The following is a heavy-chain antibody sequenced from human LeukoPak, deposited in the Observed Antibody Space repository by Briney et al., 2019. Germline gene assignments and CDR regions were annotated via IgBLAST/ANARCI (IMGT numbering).Heavy chain of an antibody. CDR2: IKQDGREK. J-gene: IGHJ4*02. CDR3: ARGPITSEANPGGY. Sequence: GGSLRLSCAVSGFTFSSYWMSWVRQAPGKGLEWVANIKQDGREKYYVDSVKGRFTISRDNAKNSLYLQMNSLRAEDTAVYYCARGPITSEANPGGYWGQGTLVTVSS. CDR1: GFTFSSYW. D-gene: IGHD3-16*01. V-gene: IGHV3-7*04.